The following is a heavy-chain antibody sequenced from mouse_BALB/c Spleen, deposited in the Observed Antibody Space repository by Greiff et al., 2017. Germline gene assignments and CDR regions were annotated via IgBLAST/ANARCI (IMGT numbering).Heavy chain of an antibody. CDR1: GFTFSSYA. V-gene: IGHV5-6-5*01. CDR2: ISSGVST. Sequence: EVKLMESGGGLVKPGGSLKLSCAASGFTFSSYAMSWVRQTPEKRLEWVASISSGVSTYYPDSVKGRFTISRDNARNILYLQMSSLKSEDTAMYYCARKGTYWYFDVWGAGTTVTVSS. CDR3: ARKGTYWYFDV. J-gene: IGHJ1*01.